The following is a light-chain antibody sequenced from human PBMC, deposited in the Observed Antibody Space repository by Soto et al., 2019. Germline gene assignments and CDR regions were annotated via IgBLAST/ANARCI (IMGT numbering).Light chain of an antibody. J-gene: IGLJ1*01. Sequence: QSLLTQPASVSVTPGQSITISGTGSNSDIGIYDFVSWYQHHPGKAPKLIVSEVSHRPSGVSNRFSGSKSGNTASLTISGLQSEDEADYYCISYTSDDVRYVFGTGTKVTAL. V-gene: IGLV2-14*01. CDR3: ISYTSDDVRYV. CDR2: EVS. CDR1: NSDIGIYDF.